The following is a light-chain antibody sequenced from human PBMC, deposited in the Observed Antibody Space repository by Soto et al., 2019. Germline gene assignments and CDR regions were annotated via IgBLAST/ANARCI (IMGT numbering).Light chain of an antibody. CDR2: ATS. CDR1: ESISTY. Sequence: DIQMTQSPSSLSASVGDRVTITCRASESISTYLNWYQQKLGKAPKLLIYATSSLQSGVPSRFSGSGSGTDFTLTISSLQPEDFATYYCQQSYSIPTFGQGTKVEIK. J-gene: IGKJ1*01. V-gene: IGKV1-39*01. CDR3: QQSYSIPT.